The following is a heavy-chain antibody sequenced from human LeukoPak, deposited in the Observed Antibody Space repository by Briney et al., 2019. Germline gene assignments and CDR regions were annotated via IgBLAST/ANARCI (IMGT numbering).Heavy chain of an antibody. CDR1: GFTFSSYA. J-gene: IGHJ4*02. CDR2: IYSGGST. V-gene: IGHV3-53*01. CDR3: ARASSGYVWYY. Sequence: LAGGSLRLSCAASGFTFSSYAMSWVRQAPGKGLEWVSVIYSGGSTYYANSVKGRFTISRDNSKNTLYLQMNSLRAEDTAVYYCARASSGYVWYYWGQGTLVTVSS. D-gene: IGHD5-12*01.